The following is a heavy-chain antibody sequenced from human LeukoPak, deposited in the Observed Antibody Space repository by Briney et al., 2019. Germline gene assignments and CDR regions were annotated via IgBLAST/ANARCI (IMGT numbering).Heavy chain of an antibody. J-gene: IGHJ4*02. CDR2: TSFSGNTI. D-gene: IGHD4/OR15-4a*01. CDR3: ARGALTYYDY. CDR1: GFTFSDYY. V-gene: IGHV3-11*01. Sequence: PGGSLRLSCAASGFTFSDYYMSWIRQALGKGLEWVSYTSFSGNTISYADSVKGRFTFSRDNAKNSLFLQMNSLRAEDTAVYYCARGALTYYDYWGQGTLVAVSS.